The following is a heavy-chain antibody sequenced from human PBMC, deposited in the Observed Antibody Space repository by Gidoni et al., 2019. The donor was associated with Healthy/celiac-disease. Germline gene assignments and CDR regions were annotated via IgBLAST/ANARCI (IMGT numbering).Heavy chain of an antibody. CDR2: INPSGGST. D-gene: IGHD3-3*01. CDR3: ARVPGAHRSRFWSGYPDY. V-gene: IGHV1-46*01. J-gene: IGHJ4*02. Sequence: MHWVRQAPGQGLEWMGIINPSGGSTSYAQKFQGRVTMTRDTSTSTVYMELSSLRSEDTAVYYCARVPGAHRSRFWSGYPDYWGQGTLVTVSS.